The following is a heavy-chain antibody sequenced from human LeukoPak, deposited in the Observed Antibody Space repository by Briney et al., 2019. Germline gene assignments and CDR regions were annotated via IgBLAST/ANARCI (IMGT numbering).Heavy chain of an antibody. Sequence: SETLSLTCTVSGGSISSYYWSWIRQPPGKGLEWIGYIYYSGSTNYNPSLKSRVTISVDTSKNQFSLKLSTVTAADTAVYYCARQVGPWDAFDIWGQGTMVTVSS. V-gene: IGHV4-59*08. D-gene: IGHD1-26*01. CDR1: GGSISSYY. CDR3: ARQVGPWDAFDI. J-gene: IGHJ3*02. CDR2: IYYSGST.